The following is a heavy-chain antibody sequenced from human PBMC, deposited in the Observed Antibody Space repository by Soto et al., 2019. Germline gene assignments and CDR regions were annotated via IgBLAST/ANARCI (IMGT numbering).Heavy chain of an antibody. D-gene: IGHD6-13*01. CDR2: IWYDGSNK. J-gene: IGHJ1*01. CDR3: ARANGVQLVLWKKEYFQH. V-gene: IGHV3-33*01. CDR1: GFTFSSYG. Sequence: QVQLVESGGGVVQPGRSLRLSCAASGFTFSSYGMHWVRQAPGKGLEWVAVIWYDGSNKYYADSVKGRFTISRDNSKNSLYLQMNSLRAEDTAVYYCARANGVQLVLWKKEYFQHWGQGTLVTVSS.